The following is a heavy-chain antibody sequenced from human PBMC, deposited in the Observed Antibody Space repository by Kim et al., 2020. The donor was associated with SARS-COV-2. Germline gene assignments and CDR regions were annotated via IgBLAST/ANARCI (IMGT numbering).Heavy chain of an antibody. J-gene: IGHJ4*02. V-gene: IGHV1-69*13. Sequence: SVKVTCKAAGGTFSSYAISWVRQAPGQGLEWMGGIIPIFGTANYAQKFQGRVTTTADESTSTAYMELSSLRSEDTAVYYCARDPCSGGQCQLDYWGQGT. CDR2: IIPIFGTA. CDR1: GGTFSSYA. CDR3: ARDPCSGGQCQLDY. D-gene: IGHD2-15*01.